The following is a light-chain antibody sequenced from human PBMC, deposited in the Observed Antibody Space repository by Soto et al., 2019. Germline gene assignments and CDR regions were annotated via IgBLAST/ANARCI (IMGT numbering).Light chain of an antibody. CDR3: QQYNSYLWT. Sequence: DIQMTQSPSTLSASVGDRVTITCRASQSVRNWLAWYQVKPVKAPKLLIYDAFRLESGVPARFSGSGSGTEFTLTVNSLQPEDFATYDCQQYNSYLWTFGQGTKVESK. J-gene: IGKJ1*01. CDR2: DAF. V-gene: IGKV1-5*01. CDR1: QSVRNW.